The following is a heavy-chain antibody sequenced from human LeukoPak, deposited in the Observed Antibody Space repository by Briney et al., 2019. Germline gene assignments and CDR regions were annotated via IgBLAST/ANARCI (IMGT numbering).Heavy chain of an antibody. J-gene: IGHJ5*01. CDR1: GGSIGSYY. CDR2: ICYPGST. V-gene: IGHV4-59*08. D-gene: IGHD6-13*01. CDR3: ARHEGAVGSSSWFNWFDS. Sequence: SKTLSLTCTVSGGSIGSYYWSWIRQPPGQGLEWIGYICYPGSTNYNPSLKSRVTISVDTSENQFFLRLTSVTAADTAVYYCARHEGAVGSSSWFNWFDSWGQGTLVTVSS.